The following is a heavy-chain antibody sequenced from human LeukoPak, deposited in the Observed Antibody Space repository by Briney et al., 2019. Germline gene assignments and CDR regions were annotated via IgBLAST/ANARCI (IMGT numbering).Heavy chain of an antibody. V-gene: IGHV4-39*07. CDR2: IYYSGRT. CDR1: GGFINSSSYC. J-gene: IGHJ6*03. CDR3: AGTGDGYNYYNYYYMDV. Sequence: SETLSLTCSVSGGFINSSSYCWGWIRQPPGKGLEWIGNIYYSGRTDYNPSLKSRVTMSIDTSNNQFSLKMSSVTAADTAVYYCAGTGDGYNYYNYYYMDVWGKGTTVTVTS. D-gene: IGHD5-24*01.